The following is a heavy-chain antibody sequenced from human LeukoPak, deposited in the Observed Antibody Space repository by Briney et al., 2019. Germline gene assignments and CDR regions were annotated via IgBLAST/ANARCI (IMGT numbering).Heavy chain of an antibody. J-gene: IGHJ4*02. D-gene: IGHD2-2*02. CDR2: ISYDGSNK. V-gene: IGHV3-30-3*01. CDR1: GFTFSSYA. Sequence: PGGSLRLSCAASGFTFSSYAMHWVRQAPGKGLEWVAVISYDGSNKYYADSVKGRFTISRDNSKNTLYLQMNSLRAEDTAVYYCAKDRPRYCSSTSCYTGLDYWGQGTLVTVSS. CDR3: AKDRPRYCSSTSCYTGLDY.